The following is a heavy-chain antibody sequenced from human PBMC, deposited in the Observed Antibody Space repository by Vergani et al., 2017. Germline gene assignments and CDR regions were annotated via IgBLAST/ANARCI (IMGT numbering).Heavy chain of an antibody. D-gene: IGHD6-19*01. J-gene: IGHJ4*02. V-gene: IGHV4-34*01. CDR2: INHSGST. Sequence: QVQLQQWGAGLLKPSETLSLTCAVYGGSFSGYYWSWIRQPPGKGLEWIGEINHSGSTNYNPSLKSRVTISVETSKNQFSLKLSSVTAADTAVYYCARVLGGRGYSSGWPLYYFDYWGQGTLVTVSS. CDR1: GGSFSGYY. CDR3: ARVLGGRGYSSGWPLYYFDY.